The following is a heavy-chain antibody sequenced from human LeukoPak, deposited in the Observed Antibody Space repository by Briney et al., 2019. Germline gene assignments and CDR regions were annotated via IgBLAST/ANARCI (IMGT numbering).Heavy chain of an antibody. Sequence: GGSLRLSCGASAFTFSNYAMSWVRQAPEKGLEWVSAISSGGGAPYYADSVKGRFVMSRDNSKNTLYLQMNSLRAEDTAVYYCAKASDTVTTDRALDYWGQGTLVTVSS. D-gene: IGHD4-17*01. J-gene: IGHJ4*01. CDR1: AFTFSNYA. CDR3: AKASDTVTTDRALDY. CDR2: ISSGGGAP. V-gene: IGHV3-23*01.